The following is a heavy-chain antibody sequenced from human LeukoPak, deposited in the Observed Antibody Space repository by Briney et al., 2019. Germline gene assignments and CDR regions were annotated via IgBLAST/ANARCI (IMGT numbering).Heavy chain of an antibody. CDR3: ARGAAAAGTALGDY. CDR2: INHSGST. V-gene: IGHV4-34*01. Sequence: SETLSLTCAVHGGSFSGYYWSWIRQPPGKGLEWIGEINHSGSTNYNPSLKSRVTISVDTSKNQFSLKLSSVTAADTAVYYCARGAAAAGTALGDYWGQGTLVTVSS. CDR1: GGSFSGYY. D-gene: IGHD6-13*01. J-gene: IGHJ4*02.